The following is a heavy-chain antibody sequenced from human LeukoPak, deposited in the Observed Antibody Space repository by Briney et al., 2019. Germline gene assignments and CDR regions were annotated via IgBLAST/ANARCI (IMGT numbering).Heavy chain of an antibody. V-gene: IGHV1-46*01. CDR1: GYTFTSYY. D-gene: IGHD1-26*01. CDR2: INPSGGST. Sequence: ASVKVSCKASGYTFTSYYMHWVRQAPGQGLEWMGIINPSGGSTSYAQKFQGRVTMTRDTSTSTVYMELSSLRSEDTAVYYCAIPGGDYPRFQHWGQGTLVTVSP. J-gene: IGHJ1*01. CDR3: AIPGGDYPRFQH.